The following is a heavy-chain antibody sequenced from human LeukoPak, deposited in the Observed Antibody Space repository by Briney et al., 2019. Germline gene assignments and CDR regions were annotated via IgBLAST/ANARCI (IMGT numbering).Heavy chain of an antibody. CDR3: AKSPQWLVPRGPFDY. J-gene: IGHJ4*02. D-gene: IGHD6-19*01. Sequence: GGSLRLSCAASGFTFSYYWMNWVRQAPGKGLEWVANIKQDGSKKSYVDSVKGRFTISRDNAKNSLYLQMNSLRADDTAVYYCAKSPQWLVPRGPFDYWGQGTLVTVSS. CDR2: IKQDGSKK. CDR1: GFTFSYYW. V-gene: IGHV3-7*03.